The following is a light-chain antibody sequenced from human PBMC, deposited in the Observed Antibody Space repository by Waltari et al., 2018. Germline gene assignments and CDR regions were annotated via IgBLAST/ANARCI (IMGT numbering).Light chain of an antibody. CDR1: QDINNY. Sequence: DIQMTQSPSSLSASVGDSVTITCQASQDINNYLNWYQQKPGKAPKLLIYYASNLETGVPSRFSGSGSGTTFTFTISSLQPEDIATYYCQQFHSLLTFGGGTKVEIK. CDR3: QQFHSLLT. CDR2: YAS. V-gene: IGKV1-33*01. J-gene: IGKJ4*01.